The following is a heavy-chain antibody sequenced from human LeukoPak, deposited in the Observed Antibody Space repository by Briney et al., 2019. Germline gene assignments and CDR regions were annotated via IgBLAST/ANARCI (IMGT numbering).Heavy chain of an antibody. CDR3: ARDIAVVVVAATPGWFDP. CDR2: INPNSGGT. Sequence: VASVKVSCKASGYTFTGYYMHWVRQAPGQGLEWMGWINPNSGGTNYAQKFQGRVTMTRDTSISTAYMELSRLRSDDTAVYYCARDIAVVVVAATPGWFDPWGQGTLVTVSS. CDR1: GYTFTGYY. J-gene: IGHJ5*02. D-gene: IGHD2-15*01. V-gene: IGHV1-2*02.